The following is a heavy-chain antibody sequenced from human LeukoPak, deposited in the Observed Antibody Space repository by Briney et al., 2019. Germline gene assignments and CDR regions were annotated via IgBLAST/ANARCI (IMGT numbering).Heavy chain of an antibody. CDR3: ATSDTVSTYNWFDP. CDR2: IRYSGST. CDR1: GGSISSKTYF. J-gene: IGHJ5*02. Sequence: SETLSLTCNVSGGSISSKTYFWVWLRRPPGKGLEWIGSIRYSGSTYYNPSLKSRVTISVDTSKNQFSLNLSSLTAADTAVYYCATSDTVSTYNWFDPWGQGTLVTVS. V-gene: IGHV4-39*01. D-gene: IGHD5/OR15-5a*01.